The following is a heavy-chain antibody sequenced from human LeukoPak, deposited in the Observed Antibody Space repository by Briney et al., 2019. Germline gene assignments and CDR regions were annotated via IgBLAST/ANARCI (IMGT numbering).Heavy chain of an antibody. CDR3: ASGMIQLWATPDY. CDR2: ISSSSSYI. Sequence: PGGSLRLSCAASGFTFNNYWMTWVRQAPGKGLEWVSSISSSSSYIYYADSVKGRFTISRDNAKNSLYLQMNSLRAEDTAVYYCASGMIQLWATPDYWGQGTLVTVSS. J-gene: IGHJ4*02. D-gene: IGHD5-18*01. CDR1: GFTFNNYW. V-gene: IGHV3-21*01.